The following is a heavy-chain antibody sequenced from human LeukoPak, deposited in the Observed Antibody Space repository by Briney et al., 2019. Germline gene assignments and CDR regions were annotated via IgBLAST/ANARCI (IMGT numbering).Heavy chain of an antibody. CDR2: MNPNSGNT. V-gene: IGHV1-8*03. CDR3: ARARVYGGNSPFDY. CDR1: GYTFTSYD. D-gene: IGHD4-23*01. J-gene: IGHJ4*02. Sequence: ASVKVSCKASGYTFTSYDINWVRQATGQGLEWMGWMNPNSGNTGYAQKFQGRVTITRNTSISTAYMELSSLRSEDTAVYYCARARVYGGNSPFDYWGQGTLVTVSS.